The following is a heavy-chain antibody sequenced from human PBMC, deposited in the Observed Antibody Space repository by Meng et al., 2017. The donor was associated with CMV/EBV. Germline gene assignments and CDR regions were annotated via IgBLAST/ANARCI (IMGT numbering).Heavy chain of an antibody. V-gene: IGHV3-74*01. CDR1: GFTFSSYW. CDR2: INSDGSST. CDR3: ARETQKWELNLYFNY. J-gene: IGHJ4*02. D-gene: IGHD1-26*01. Sequence: GESLRLSCAASGFTFSSYWMHWVRQAPGKGLVWVSRINSDGSSTSYADSVKGRFTISRDNAKNTLYLQMNSLRAEDTAVYYCARETQKWELNLYFNYWGQGTLVTVSS.